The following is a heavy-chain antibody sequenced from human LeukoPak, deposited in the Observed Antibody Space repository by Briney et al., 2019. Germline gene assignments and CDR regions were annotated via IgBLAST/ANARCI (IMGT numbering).Heavy chain of an antibody. CDR2: IFYSGST. Sequence: PSETLSLTCTVSGGSMSSYYWSWIRQPPGKGLEWIGYIFYSGSTNYNPSLKSRVTLSVDTSKNQFSLKLGSVTAADTAVYYCARQPYMLGAYYFDYWGQGTLVTASS. CDR1: GGSMSSYY. CDR3: ARQPYMLGAYYFDY. D-gene: IGHD1-26*01. V-gene: IGHV4-59*08. J-gene: IGHJ4*02.